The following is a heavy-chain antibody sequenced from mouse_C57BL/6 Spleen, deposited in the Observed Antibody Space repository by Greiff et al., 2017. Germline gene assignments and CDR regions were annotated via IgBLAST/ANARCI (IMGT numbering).Heavy chain of an antibody. V-gene: IGHV1-54*01. J-gene: IGHJ3*01. D-gene: IGHD4-1*01. CDR3: ASWEGPFAY. CDR1: GYAFTNYL. Sequence: QVQLQQSGAELVRPGTSVKVSCKASGYAFTNYLIEWVKQRPGQGLEWIGVINPGSGGTNYNEKFKGKATLTADKSSSTAYMQLSSLTSEDSAVYFCASWEGPFAYWGQGTLVTVSA. CDR2: INPGSGGT.